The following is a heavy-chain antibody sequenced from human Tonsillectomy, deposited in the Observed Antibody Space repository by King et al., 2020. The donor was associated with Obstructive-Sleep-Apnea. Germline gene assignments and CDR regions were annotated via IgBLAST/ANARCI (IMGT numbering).Heavy chain of an antibody. CDR2: IYYSGIP. Sequence: VQLQESGPGLVKPSETLSLTCPVSGCSFSSHYWTWIRQPPGKGLEWIGYIYYSGIPNYNPSLKSRVTISLDTSQNQFSPKLSSLTAADTAVYYCAGRNAGGSGTYYNGGLDYWGQGTRVTVSS. J-gene: IGHJ4*02. V-gene: IGHV4-59*11. D-gene: IGHD3-10*01. CDR3: AGRNAGGSGTYYNGGLDY. CDR1: GCSFSSHY.